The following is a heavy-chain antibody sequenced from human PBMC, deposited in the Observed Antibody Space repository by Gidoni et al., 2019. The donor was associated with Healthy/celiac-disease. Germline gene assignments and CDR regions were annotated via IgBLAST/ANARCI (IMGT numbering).Heavy chain of an antibody. D-gene: IGHD2-15*01. CDR2: ISSSSSTI. V-gene: IGHV3-48*01. Sequence: EVQLLESGGVLVQPGGSLRLSCAASGFTFSSYSMNWVRQAPGKGLEWVSYISSSSSTIYYADSVKGRFTISRDNAKNSLYLQMNSLRAEDTAVYYCAREWVRYCSGGSCPTWSFDYWGQGTLVTVSS. CDR1: GFTFSSYS. J-gene: IGHJ4*02. CDR3: AREWVRYCSGGSCPTWSFDY.